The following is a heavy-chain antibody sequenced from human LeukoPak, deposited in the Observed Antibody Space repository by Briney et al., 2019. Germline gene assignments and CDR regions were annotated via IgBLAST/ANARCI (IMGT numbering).Heavy chain of an antibody. CDR1: GFSVTDYY. V-gene: IGHV3-11*01. CDR3: ARGTYYSGSGPGNWFDP. D-gene: IGHD3-10*01. CDR2: ITKKTAI. Sequence: PGGSLRLSCAASGFSVTDYYMNWIRQSQRKGLEWVSHITKKTAIEYADSVKGRFTISRDNANNLLLLQMDSLRPEDTGVYYCARGTYYSGSGPGNWFDPWGHGTLVTVSS. J-gene: IGHJ5*02.